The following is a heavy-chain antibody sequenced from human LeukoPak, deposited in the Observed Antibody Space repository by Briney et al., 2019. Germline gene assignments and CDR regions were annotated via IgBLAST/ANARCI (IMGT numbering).Heavy chain of an antibody. Sequence: PSETLSLTCTVSGGSISSYYWNWIRQPPGKGLEWIGYIYYSGITNYNPSLKSRVTISVDTSKSQFSLKLSSVTAADTAVYYCAREGPMFDSGSYSKSLGYWGQGTLVTVSS. CDR1: GGSISSYY. CDR3: AREGPMFDSGSYSKSLGY. V-gene: IGHV4-59*01. D-gene: IGHD3-10*01. CDR2: IYYSGIT. J-gene: IGHJ4*02.